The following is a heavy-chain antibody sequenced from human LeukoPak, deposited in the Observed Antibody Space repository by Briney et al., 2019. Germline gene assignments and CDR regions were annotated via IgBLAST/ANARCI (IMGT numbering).Heavy chain of an antibody. CDR1: GFTFTTYG. Sequence: GGSLRLSCAASGFTFTTYGFNWVRQAPGKGLEWVSSISFSGSYIYYADSVKGRFTISRDNAKNSVYLQMNSLRDDDTAVYYCARDLDWGAFDAWGQGTLVTVSS. J-gene: IGHJ5*02. V-gene: IGHV3-21*01. CDR3: ARDLDWGAFDA. D-gene: IGHD3-9*01. CDR2: ISFSGSYI.